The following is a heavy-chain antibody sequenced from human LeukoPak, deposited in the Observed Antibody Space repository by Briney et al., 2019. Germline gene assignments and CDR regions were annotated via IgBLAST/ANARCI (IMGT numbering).Heavy chain of an antibody. J-gene: IGHJ6*02. Sequence: ASVKVSCKASGYTFTSYGISWVRQAPGQGLEWMGWISAYNGNTNYAQKLQGRVTMTTDTYTSTAYMELRSLRSDDTAVYYCARFARPDTAMDPLYYYYYGMDVWGQGTTVTVSS. CDR3: ARFARPDTAMDPLYYYYYGMDV. V-gene: IGHV1-18*01. CDR2: ISAYNGNT. CDR1: GYTFTSYG. D-gene: IGHD5-18*01.